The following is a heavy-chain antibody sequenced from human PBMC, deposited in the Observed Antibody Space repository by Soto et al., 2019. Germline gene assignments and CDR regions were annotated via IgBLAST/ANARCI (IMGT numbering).Heavy chain of an antibody. D-gene: IGHD2-15*01. Sequence: PGESLKISCKSSGYSLATYWITWVRQMPGKGLEWMGRIDPSDSYINYSPSFQGCVTISADKSLNTAYLQWSSLEASDTAMYYCARLGDCSGGSCFSRYYYHGMDVWGQGTTVTVSS. V-gene: IGHV5-10-1*01. CDR2: IDPSDSYI. J-gene: IGHJ6*02. CDR1: GYSLATYW. CDR3: ARLGDCSGGSCFSRYYYHGMDV.